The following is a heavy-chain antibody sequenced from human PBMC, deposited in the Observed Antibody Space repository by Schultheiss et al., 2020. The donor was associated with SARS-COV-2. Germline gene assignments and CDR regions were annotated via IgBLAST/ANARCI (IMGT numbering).Heavy chain of an antibody. D-gene: IGHD1-1*01. Sequence: SETLSLTCTVSGGSISSGDYYWSWIRQPPGKGLEWIGRIYTSGSTNYNPSLKSRVTISVDTSKNQFSLKLSSVTAADTAVYYCASSDSGTAMGWGQGTLVTVSS. CDR2: IYTSGST. J-gene: IGHJ4*02. CDR1: GGSISSGDYY. CDR3: ASSDSGTAMG. V-gene: IGHV4-61*02.